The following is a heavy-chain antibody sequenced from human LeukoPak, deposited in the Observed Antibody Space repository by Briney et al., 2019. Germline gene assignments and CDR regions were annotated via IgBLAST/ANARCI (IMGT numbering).Heavy chain of an antibody. D-gene: IGHD3-22*01. CDR2: IYYSGST. J-gene: IGHJ2*01. CDR3: AREIGRIGVVVIAWYFDL. CDR1: GGSISSYY. V-gene: IGHV4-59*12. Sequence: SETLSLTRTVSGGSISSYYWSWIRQPPGKGLEWIGYIYYSGSTNYNPSLKSRVTMSVDTSKNQFSLKLSSVTAADTAVYYCAREIGRIGVVVIAWYFDLWGRGTLVTVSS.